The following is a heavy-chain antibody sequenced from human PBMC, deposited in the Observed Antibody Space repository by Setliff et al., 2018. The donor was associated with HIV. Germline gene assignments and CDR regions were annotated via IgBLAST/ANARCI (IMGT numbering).Heavy chain of an antibody. Sequence: SETLSLTCTVSGGSISSYYWSWIRQPPGKGLEWIGYIYYSGSTNYNPSLKSRVTISVDTSKNQFSLKLTSVTAADTAVYYCARGGTSSNWFGPWGQGTLVPVSS. CDR3: ARGGTSSNWFGP. D-gene: IGHD2-2*01. V-gene: IGHV4-59*01. CDR2: IYYSGST. CDR1: GGSISSYY. J-gene: IGHJ5*02.